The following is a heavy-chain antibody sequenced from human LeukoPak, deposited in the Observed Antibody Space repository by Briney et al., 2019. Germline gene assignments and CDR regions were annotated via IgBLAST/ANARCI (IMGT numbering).Heavy chain of an antibody. CDR2: INSDGSST. V-gene: IGHV3-74*01. D-gene: IGHD3-9*01. J-gene: IGHJ4*02. CDR1: GLTFSSYV. Sequence: GGSLRLSCAASGLTFSSYVMSWARQAPGKGLVWVSRINSDGSSTRYADSVKGRFTISRDNAKNTLYLQMNSLRAEDTAVYYCGRELDWLPTLDYWGQGTLVTVSS. CDR3: GRELDWLPTLDY.